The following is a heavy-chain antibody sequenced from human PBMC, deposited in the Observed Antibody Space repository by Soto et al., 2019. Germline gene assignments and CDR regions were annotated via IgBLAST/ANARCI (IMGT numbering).Heavy chain of an antibody. CDR2: ISNDGSDE. J-gene: IGHJ4*02. D-gene: IGHD1-26*01. V-gene: IGHV3-30*18. CDR1: GFTFSKSG. CDR3: AKDRRKWGGSPSDK. Sequence: QVQLVESGGGVVQPGRSLRLSCAASGFTFSKSGMHWLRQAPGKGLEWVAAISNDGSDEYYADSVKGRFKISRDNSKNTLRLQMNSLRFEDTAVYFCAKDRRKWGGSPSDKWGQGTLVTVSS.